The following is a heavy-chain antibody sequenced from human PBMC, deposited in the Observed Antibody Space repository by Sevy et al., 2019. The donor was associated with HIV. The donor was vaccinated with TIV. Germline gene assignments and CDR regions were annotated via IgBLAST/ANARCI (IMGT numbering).Heavy chain of an antibody. J-gene: IGHJ5*02. CDR2: ISSSSSYI. V-gene: IGHV3-21*01. CDR3: ARDTPRGNYGP. CDR1: GFSFNSFD. D-gene: IGHD3-10*01. Sequence: GGSLRLSCTASGFSFNSFDMNWVRQAPGKGLEWVSSISSSSSYIYYADSVKGRFTISRDNAKNSLYLQMNSLRAEDTAVYYCARDTPRGNYGPWGQGTLVTVSS.